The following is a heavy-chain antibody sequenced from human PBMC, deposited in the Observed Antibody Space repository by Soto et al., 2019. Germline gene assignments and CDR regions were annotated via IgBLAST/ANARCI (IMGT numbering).Heavy chain of an antibody. CDR1: GYTFTGYY. D-gene: IGHD6-13*01. CDR2: INPISGGT. V-gene: IGHV1-2*04. J-gene: IGHJ4*02. Sequence: ASVKVSCKASGYTFTGYYMHWVRQAPGQGLEWMGSINPISGGTNYAQMFQGWVAMTRYTSFSTAYMELSRLRSDDTAVYYCARARTAIAAAGVDYWGQG. CDR3: ARARTAIAAAGVDY.